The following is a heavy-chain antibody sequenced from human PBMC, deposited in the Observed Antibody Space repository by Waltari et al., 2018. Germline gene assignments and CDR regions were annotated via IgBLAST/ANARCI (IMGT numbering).Heavy chain of an antibody. CDR3: ARGKVGSTTAGYFDY. CDR1: GYSISSGYY. D-gene: IGHD1-26*01. J-gene: IGHJ4*02. Sequence: QVQLQESGPGLVKPSETLSLTCTVSGYSISSGYYWGWIRQPPGKGLGWIGSIYHSGSTYYNPSLKSRVTISVDTSKNQFSLKLSSVTAADTAVYYCARGKVGSTTAGYFDYWGQGTLVTVSS. V-gene: IGHV4-38-2*02. CDR2: IYHSGST.